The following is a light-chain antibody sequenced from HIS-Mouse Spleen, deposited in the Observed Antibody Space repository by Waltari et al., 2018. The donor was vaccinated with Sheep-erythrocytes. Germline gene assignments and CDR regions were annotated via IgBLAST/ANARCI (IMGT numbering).Light chain of an antibody. Sequence: QSALTQPRSVSVSPGQSVTIACTGTSSDVGGYNYLSWYQQHPGKAPKLMIYDVSKRPSGVPDRFSGSKSGNTASLTISGLQAEDEADYYCCSYAGSYTLVFGGGTKLTVL. CDR3: CSYAGSYTLV. CDR2: DVS. V-gene: IGLV2-11*01. J-gene: IGLJ2*01. CDR1: SSDVGGYNY.